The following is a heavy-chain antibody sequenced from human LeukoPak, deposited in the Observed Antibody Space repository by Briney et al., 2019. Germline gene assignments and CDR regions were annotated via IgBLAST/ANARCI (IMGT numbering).Heavy chain of an antibody. CDR3: ARNKLAVAGLYYFDY. V-gene: IGHV4-39*01. D-gene: IGHD6-19*01. J-gene: IGHJ4*02. CDR2: IYYSGRT. CDR1: GGSISSSSYY. Sequence: ETLSLTCTVSGGSISSSSYYWGWVRQPPGKGMEWIGSIYYSGRTYYNPSHKSRVTISGETSKNQFSLKLSSVTAADTAVYYCARNKLAVAGLYYFDYWGQGTLVTVSS.